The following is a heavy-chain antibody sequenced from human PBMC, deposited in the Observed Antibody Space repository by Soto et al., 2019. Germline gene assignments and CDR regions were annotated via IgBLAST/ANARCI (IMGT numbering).Heavy chain of an antibody. J-gene: IGHJ6*02. CDR3: AREGVKAGMYYGMDV. CDR1: GFTFSSYA. V-gene: IGHV3-30-3*01. D-gene: IGHD6-19*01. Sequence: GGSLRLSCAASGFTFSSYAMHWVRQAPGKGLEWVAVISYDGSNKYYADSVKGRFTISRDNSMNTLYLQMNSLRAEDTAVYYCAREGVKAGMYYGMDVWGQGTTVTVSS. CDR2: ISYDGSNK.